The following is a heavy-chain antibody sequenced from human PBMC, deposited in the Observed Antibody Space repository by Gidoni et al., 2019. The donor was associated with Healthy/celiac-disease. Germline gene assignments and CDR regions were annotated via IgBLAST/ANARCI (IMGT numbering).Heavy chain of an antibody. CDR1: GFTFSGSA. CDR2: IRSKANSYAT. CDR3: TRLALGYCSGGSCLDY. J-gene: IGHJ4*02. V-gene: IGHV3-73*02. D-gene: IGHD2-15*01. Sequence: EVQLVESGGGLVQPGGSLKLSCAASGFTFSGSARHWVRQASGKGLEWVGRIRSKANSYATADAASVKGRFTISRDDSKNTAYLQMNSLKTEDTAVYYCTRLALGYCSGGSCLDYWGQGTLVTVSS.